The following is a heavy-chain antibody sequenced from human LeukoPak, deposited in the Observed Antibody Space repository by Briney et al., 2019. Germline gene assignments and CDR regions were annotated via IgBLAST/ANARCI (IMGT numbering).Heavy chain of an antibody. D-gene: IGHD3-16*01. J-gene: IGHJ6*04. CDR2: IIPIFGTA. CDR1: GGTFSSYA. Sequence: AASVTVSCTASGGTFSSYAISCVRQAPGQGLEWMGGIIPIFGTANYAQKFQGRVTITADESTSTAYMELSSLRSEDTAVYYCAVALGYYYGIDVWGKGTTVTVSS. V-gene: IGHV1-69*13. CDR3: AVALGYYYGIDV.